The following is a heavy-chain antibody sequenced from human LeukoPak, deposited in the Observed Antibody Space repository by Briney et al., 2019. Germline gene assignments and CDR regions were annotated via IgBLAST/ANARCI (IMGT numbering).Heavy chain of an antibody. D-gene: IGHD4-17*01. Sequence: GASVKVSCKASGYTFTGYYMHWVRQAPGQGLEWMGWINPNSGGTNYAQKFQGRVTMTRDTSISTAYMELSSLRSEDTAVYYCARGLYGDSFFDYWGQGTLVTVSS. CDR1: GYTFTGYY. CDR2: INPNSGGT. CDR3: ARGLYGDSFFDY. J-gene: IGHJ4*02. V-gene: IGHV1-2*02.